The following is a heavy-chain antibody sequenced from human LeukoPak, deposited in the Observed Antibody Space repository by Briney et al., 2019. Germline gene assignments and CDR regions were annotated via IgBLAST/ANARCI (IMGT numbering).Heavy chain of an antibody. CDR2: ISSSSSYI. CDR1: GFTFSSYS. Sequence: KAGGSLRLSCAASGFTFSSYSMNWVRQAPGKWLEWVSSISSSSSYIYYADSVKGRFTISRDNAKNSLYLQMNSLRAEDTALYYCAKDASYYYYYYYMDVWGKGTTVTVSS. CDR3: AKDASYYYYYYYMDV. V-gene: IGHV3-21*04. J-gene: IGHJ6*03.